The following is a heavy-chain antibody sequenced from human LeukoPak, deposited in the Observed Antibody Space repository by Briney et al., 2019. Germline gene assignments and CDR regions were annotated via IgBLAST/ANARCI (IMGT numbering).Heavy chain of an antibody. V-gene: IGHV4-59*01. D-gene: IGHD6-13*01. CDR2: IYYSGST. CDR1: GGSISNYY. J-gene: IGHJ4*02. CDR3: ARGYSSTWEYFDY. Sequence: SETLSLTCIVSGGSISNYYWSWIRQPPGKGLEWIGYIYYSGSTKYNPSLKSRVTISVDTSKNQFSLKLSSVTAADTAVYYCARGYSSTWEYFDYWGQGTLVTVSS.